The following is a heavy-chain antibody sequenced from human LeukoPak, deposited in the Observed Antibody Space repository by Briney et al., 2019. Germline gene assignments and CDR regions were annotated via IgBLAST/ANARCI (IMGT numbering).Heavy chain of an antibody. J-gene: IGHJ4*02. Sequence: ASVKVSCKASGGTFSSYAISWVRQAPGQGLEWMGGIIPIFGTANYAQKFQGRVTITADESTSTAYMELSSLRSEDTAVYYCARGRYCSSTSCYFRDWGQGTLVTVSS. CDR1: GGTFSSYA. CDR3: ARGRYCSSTSCYFRD. D-gene: IGHD2-2*01. CDR2: IIPIFGTA. V-gene: IGHV1-69*13.